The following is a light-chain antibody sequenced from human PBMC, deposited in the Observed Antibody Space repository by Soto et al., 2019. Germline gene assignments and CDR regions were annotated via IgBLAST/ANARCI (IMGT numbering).Light chain of an antibody. J-gene: IGKJ4*01. V-gene: IGKV3-11*01. CDR3: QQRSKSPLT. CDR1: QSVSSY. CDR2: DAY. Sequence: EIVLTQSPATLSLSPGERATLSCRASQSVSSYLAWYQQKPGQAPRLIIYDAYNRATGIPARFSGSGSGTDFTLTISSLEPEDFSVYYCQQRSKSPLTFGGGTKVEIK.